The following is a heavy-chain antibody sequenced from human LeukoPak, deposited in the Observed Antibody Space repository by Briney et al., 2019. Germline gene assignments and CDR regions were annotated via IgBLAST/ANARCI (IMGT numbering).Heavy chain of an antibody. J-gene: IGHJ4*02. Sequence: GGSLRLSCAASGFTFRSYEMNWVRQAPGKGLEWVSYISSSGSTIFYADSVKGRFTISRDNSKNSLYLQMNSLRAEDTAVYYCARDLEYTTSSGDYWGQGTLVIVSS. CDR1: GFTFRSYE. CDR3: ARDLEYTTSSGDY. D-gene: IGHD6-6*01. V-gene: IGHV3-48*03. CDR2: ISSSGSTI.